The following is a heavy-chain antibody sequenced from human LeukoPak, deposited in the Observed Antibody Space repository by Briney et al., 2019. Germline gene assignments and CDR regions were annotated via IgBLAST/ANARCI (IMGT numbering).Heavy chain of an antibody. CDR3: ARGPRGNSYDY. CDR2: INHSGST. D-gene: IGHD2-15*01. J-gene: IGHJ4*02. Sequence: SETLSLTCAVYGGSFSGYYWSWIRQPPGKGLEWIGEINHSGSTNYNPSLKSRVTISVDTSKNQFSLELSSVTAADTAVYYCARGPRGNSYDYWGQETLVTVSS. V-gene: IGHV4-34*01. CDR1: GGSFSGYY.